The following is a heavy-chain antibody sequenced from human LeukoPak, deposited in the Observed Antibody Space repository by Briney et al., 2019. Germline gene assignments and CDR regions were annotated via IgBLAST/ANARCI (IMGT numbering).Heavy chain of an antibody. Sequence: GVLRLSCAASGFTFSSYWMRRVRQPPGKGLEWIGEIYHSGSTNYNPSLKSRVTISVDKSKNQFSLKLSSVTAADTAVYYCARESSSGYFDYWGQGTLVTVSS. D-gene: IGHD6-13*01. V-gene: IGHV4-4*02. J-gene: IGHJ4*02. CDR2: IYHSGST. CDR1: GFTFSSYW. CDR3: ARESSSGYFDY.